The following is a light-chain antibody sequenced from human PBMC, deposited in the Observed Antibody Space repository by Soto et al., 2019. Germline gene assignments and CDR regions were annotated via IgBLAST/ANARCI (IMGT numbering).Light chain of an antibody. V-gene: IGKV1-39*01. CDR2: TAS. Sequence: DIQMTQSPSSLSASVGDRVTFTCRASQSINDYLNWYQKKPGKAPKLLIYTASNLVSGVPSRFSASGAGTDFTRTISSLQLEDFATYYCQQGYSTLTFGPGTKLDI. CDR1: QSINDY. J-gene: IGKJ3*01. CDR3: QQGYSTLT.